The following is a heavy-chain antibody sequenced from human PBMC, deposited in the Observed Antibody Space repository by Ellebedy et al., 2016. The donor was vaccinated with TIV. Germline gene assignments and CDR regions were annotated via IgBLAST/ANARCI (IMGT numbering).Heavy chain of an antibody. CDR2: ISGSGGST. CDR1: GFTFSSYA. Sequence: GESLKISCAASGFTFSSYAMSWVRQAPGKGLEWVSAISGSGGSTYYADSVKGRFTISRDNSKNTLYLQMNSLRAEDTAVYYCAKDRHDYVWGSYRLDLAFDYWGQGTLVTVSS. V-gene: IGHV3-23*01. CDR3: AKDRHDYVWGSYRLDLAFDY. D-gene: IGHD3-16*02. J-gene: IGHJ4*02.